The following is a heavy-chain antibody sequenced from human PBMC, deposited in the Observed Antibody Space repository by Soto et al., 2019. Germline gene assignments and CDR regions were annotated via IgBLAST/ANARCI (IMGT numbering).Heavy chain of an antibody. Sequence: QVQLQESGPGLVKPSQTLSLTCTVSGGSISSGDYYWSWIRQPPGKGLEWIGYIYYSGSTYYNPSLKSRVTISVDTSKNQFSLRLSSVTAADTAVYYCARDNLGMGVYYYYGMDVWGQGTTVTVSS. V-gene: IGHV4-30-4*01. J-gene: IGHJ6*02. CDR2: IYYSGST. D-gene: IGHD7-27*01. CDR1: GGSISSGDYY. CDR3: ARDNLGMGVYYYYGMDV.